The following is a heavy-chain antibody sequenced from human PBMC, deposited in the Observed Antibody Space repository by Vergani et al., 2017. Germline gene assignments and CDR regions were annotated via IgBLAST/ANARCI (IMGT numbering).Heavy chain of an antibody. CDR1: GVSFSTGGQS. D-gene: IGHD2-21*01. CDR2: IYTSGAT. CDR3: ARDCGEYDKDALDV. J-gene: IGHJ3*01. V-gene: IGHV4-61*02. Sequence: QVQLQESGPGLGKPSQTLSLTCTVSGVSFSTGGQSWTWLRQSAGKGLEWIGRIYTSGATNYNPSLRSRAIMSVDASKNQFSLKLTSVTAADTAVYYCARDCGEYDKDALDVWGQGTKVTVTS.